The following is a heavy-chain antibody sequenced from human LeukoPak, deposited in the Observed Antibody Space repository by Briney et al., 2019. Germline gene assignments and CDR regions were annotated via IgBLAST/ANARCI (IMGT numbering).Heavy chain of an antibody. Sequence: SETLSLTCTVSGGSFSSSSYYWGWIRQPPGKGLEWIGSIYYSGSTYYNPSLKSRVTISVDTSKNQFSLKLSSVTAADTAVYYCARVGEMATTALFDYWGQGTLVTVSS. D-gene: IGHD5-24*01. CDR1: GGSFSSSSYY. J-gene: IGHJ4*02. CDR3: ARVGEMATTALFDY. V-gene: IGHV4-39*07. CDR2: IYYSGST.